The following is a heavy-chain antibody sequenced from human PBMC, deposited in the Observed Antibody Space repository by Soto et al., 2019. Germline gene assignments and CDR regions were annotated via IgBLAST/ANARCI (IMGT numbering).Heavy chain of an antibody. Sequence: ASVKVSCKASGYTFTSYAMHWVRQAPGQRLEWMGWINPGNGNTKYSQTFQGRVTITRDTSANTTYMELSSMRSEDTAVYYCARVESGSSWGYFFDYWGQGALVTVSS. CDR1: GYTFTSYA. J-gene: IGHJ4*02. D-gene: IGHD6-13*01. CDR3: ARVESGSSWGYFFDY. CDR2: INPGNGNT. V-gene: IGHV1-3*01.